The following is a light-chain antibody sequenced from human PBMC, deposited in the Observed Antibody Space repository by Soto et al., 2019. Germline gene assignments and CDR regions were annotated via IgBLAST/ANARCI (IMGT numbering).Light chain of an antibody. J-gene: IGKJ1*01. Sequence: EIVLTQSPATLSLSPGERATLSCGASQSVNSFLAWYQQKPGQAPRLLIYDASNRATGVPARFSGGGSGTDFTLTISSLEPEDSALYYCQQXNNWPRTFGQGTKV. CDR1: QSVNSF. V-gene: IGKV3-11*01. CDR3: QQXNNWPRT. CDR2: DAS.